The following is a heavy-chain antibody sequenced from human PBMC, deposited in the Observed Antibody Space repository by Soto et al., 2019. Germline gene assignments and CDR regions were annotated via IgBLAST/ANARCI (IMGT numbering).Heavy chain of an antibody. J-gene: IGHJ6*02. D-gene: IGHD1-1*01. Sequence: SSETLCLTCTVSGGSISSYYWSWIRQQPGKGLEWIGYIYYSGSTNYNPSLKSRVTISVDTSKNQFSLKLSSVTAADTAVYYCARLVTLERRFRWGSDGMDVWGQGTTVTVSS. CDR2: IYYSGST. CDR1: GGSISSYY. V-gene: IGHV4-59*01. CDR3: ARLVTLERRFRWGSDGMDV.